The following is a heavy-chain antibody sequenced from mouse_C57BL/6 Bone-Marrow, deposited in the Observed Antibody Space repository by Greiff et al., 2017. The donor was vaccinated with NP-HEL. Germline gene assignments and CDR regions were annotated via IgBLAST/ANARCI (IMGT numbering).Heavy chain of an antibody. CDR2: IYPRDGST. V-gene: IGHV1-85*01. CDR3: ARRPTIVTRYYAMDY. CDR1: GYTFTSYD. J-gene: IGHJ4*01. Sequence: VQGVESGPELVKPGASVKLSCKASGYTFTSYDINWVKQRTGQGLEWIGWIYPRDGSTKYNEKFKGKATLTVDTSSSTAYLDLDSLTSGVTAVYFCARRPTIVTRYYAMDYWGQGTSVTVSS. D-gene: IGHD2-5*01.